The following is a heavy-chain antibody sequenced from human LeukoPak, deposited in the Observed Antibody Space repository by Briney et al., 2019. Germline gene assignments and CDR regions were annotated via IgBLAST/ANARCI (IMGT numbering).Heavy chain of an antibody. J-gene: IGHJ4*02. D-gene: IGHD6-13*01. CDR2: IYYSGST. CDR3: ASSYSSSWYYFDY. Sequence: SETLSLTCTVSGGSISSSSYYWGWIRQPPGKGLEWIGSIYYSGSTYYNPSLKSRFTTSVDTSKNQFSLKLSSVTAADTAVYYCASSYSSSWYYFDYWGQGTLVTVSS. V-gene: IGHV4-39*01. CDR1: GGSISSSSYY.